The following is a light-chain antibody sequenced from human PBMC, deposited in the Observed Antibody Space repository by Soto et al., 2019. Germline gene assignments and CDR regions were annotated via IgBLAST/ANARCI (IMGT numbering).Light chain of an antibody. Sequence: DVVMTQSPDSLAVSLGERASINCKSSQSVLSSSDNKNYLAWFQQKPGQPPKLLIYWASTRDSGVPDRFSGSGSGTAFTLTISSLQAEDVAVYYCQHYYSAPITFGGGTKVEIK. CDR2: WAS. J-gene: IGKJ4*01. CDR3: QHYYSAPIT. V-gene: IGKV4-1*01. CDR1: QSVLSSSDNKNY.